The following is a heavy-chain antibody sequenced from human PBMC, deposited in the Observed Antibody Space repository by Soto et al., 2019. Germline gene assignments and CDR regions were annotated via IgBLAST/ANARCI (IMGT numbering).Heavy chain of an antibody. D-gene: IGHD2-2*01. J-gene: IGHJ5*02. CDR3: ARLFCSTTTCDSWFDP. CDR1: GYTFTTFW. Sequence: GESLKISCTGFGYTFTTFWVTWVRQMPGKGLEWMGRIDPCDSYVNYSPSFQGHVTISVDKSISTAYLQWGSLKASDTAMYYCARLFCSTTTCDSWFDPWGQGTLVTVSS. CDR2: IDPCDSYV. V-gene: IGHV5-10-1*01.